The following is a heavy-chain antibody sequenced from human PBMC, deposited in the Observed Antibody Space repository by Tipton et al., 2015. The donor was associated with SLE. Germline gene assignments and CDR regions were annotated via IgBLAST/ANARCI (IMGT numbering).Heavy chain of an antibody. J-gene: IGHJ3*02. CDR1: GDSISSSSYY. CDR2: IYYSGST. CDR3: ARDRLELRGGAFDI. D-gene: IGHD1-7*01. Sequence: LRLSCTVSGDSISSSSYYWGWIRQPPGKGLEWIGSIYYSGSTYYNPSLKSRVTISVDTSKNQFSLKLSSVTAADTAVYYCARDRLELRGGAFDIWGQGTMVTVSS. V-gene: IGHV4-39*07.